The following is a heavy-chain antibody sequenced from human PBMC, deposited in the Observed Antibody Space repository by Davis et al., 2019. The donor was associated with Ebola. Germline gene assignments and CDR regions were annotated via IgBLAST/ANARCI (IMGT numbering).Heavy chain of an antibody. CDR3: AKDPGRIAMAGIFDY. V-gene: IGHV3-23*01. CDR2: ISGSGGTT. Sequence: ETLSLTCAVSGIAVSINHMSWVRQAPGKGLEWVSGISGSGGTTYYADSVKGRFTISRDNSKNTIYLEVNNLRTEDTAVYYCAKDPGRIAMAGIFDYWGQGTLVTVSS. J-gene: IGHJ4*02. CDR1: GIAVSINH. D-gene: IGHD6-19*01.